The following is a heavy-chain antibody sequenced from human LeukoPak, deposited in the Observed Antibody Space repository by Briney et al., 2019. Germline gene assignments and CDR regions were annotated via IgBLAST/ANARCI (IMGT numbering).Heavy chain of an antibody. Sequence: ASVKVSCKASGYTFTSYDINWVRQATGQGLEWMGWMNPNSGNTGYAQKFQGRVTMTRNTSISTAYMELSSLRSEDTAVYYCARYSMVRGVMVSWLDPWGQGTLVTVSS. J-gene: IGHJ5*02. CDR3: ARYSMVRGVMVSWLDP. V-gene: IGHV1-8*01. CDR2: MNPNSGNT. CDR1: GYTFTSYD. D-gene: IGHD3-10*01.